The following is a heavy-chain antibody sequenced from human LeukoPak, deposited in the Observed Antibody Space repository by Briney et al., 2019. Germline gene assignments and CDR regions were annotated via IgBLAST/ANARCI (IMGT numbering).Heavy chain of an antibody. D-gene: IGHD4-17*01. CDR3: AKARYGDYVAPVGGPFDY. J-gene: IGHJ4*02. V-gene: IGHV3-23*01. CDR1: GFTFSSYA. CDR2: ISGSGGST. Sequence: GGSLRLSCAASGFTFSSYAMSWVRQAPGKGLEWVSAISGSGGSTYYADSAKGRFTISRDNSKNTLYLQMNSLRAEDTAVYYCAKARYGDYVAPVGGPFDYWGQGTLVTVSS.